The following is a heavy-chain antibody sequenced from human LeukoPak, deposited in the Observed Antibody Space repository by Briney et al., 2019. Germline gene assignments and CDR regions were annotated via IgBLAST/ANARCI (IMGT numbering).Heavy chain of an antibody. V-gene: IGHV4-4*07. J-gene: IGHJ4*01. D-gene: IGHD2-15*01. CDR1: GGSLNNYY. CDR3: ARDRAFGYCTAGSCPLFDY. CDR2: IYTSGST. Sequence: PSETLSLTCTVSGGSLNNYYWTWIRQPAGKGLEWIGRIYTSGSTSYNPSLKSRVTMSVDTSKNQFSLKLSFVTAADTAVYSCARDRAFGYCTAGSCPLFDYWGHGTLVTVSS.